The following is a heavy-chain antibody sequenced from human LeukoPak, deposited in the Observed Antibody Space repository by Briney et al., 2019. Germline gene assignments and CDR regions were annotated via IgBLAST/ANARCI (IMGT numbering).Heavy chain of an antibody. CDR1: GFTFSSYW. J-gene: IGHJ4*02. CDR2: IKQDGSEK. V-gene: IGHV3-7*01. D-gene: IGHD3-3*01. CDR3: ARDHDFWSGYSDY. Sequence: GGSLRLSFAASGFTFSSYWMSWVRQAPGKGLEWVANIKQDGSEKYYVDSVKGRFTISRDNAKNSLYLQMNSLRAEDTAVYYCARDHDFWSGYSDYWGQGTLVTVSS.